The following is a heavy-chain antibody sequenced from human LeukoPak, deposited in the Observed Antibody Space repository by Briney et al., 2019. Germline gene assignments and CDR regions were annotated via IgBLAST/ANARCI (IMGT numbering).Heavy chain of an antibody. CDR3: AKDRRPTTVVTYPSD. CDR1: RFTFSSFA. V-gene: IGHV3-23*01. Sequence: PGGSLRLSCAASRFTFSSFAMSWVRQAPGEGLEWVSATSGSGGNTYYADSVKSRFTISRDNSKNTLYLQMNSLRAEDTAVYYCAKDRRPTTVVTYPSDWGQGTLVTVSS. CDR2: TSGSGGNT. J-gene: IGHJ4*02. D-gene: IGHD4-11*01.